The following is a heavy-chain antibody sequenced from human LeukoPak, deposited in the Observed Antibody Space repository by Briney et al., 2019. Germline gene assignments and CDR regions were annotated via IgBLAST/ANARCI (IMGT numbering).Heavy chain of an antibody. CDR3: ARRGVQGYMDV. D-gene: IGHD1-26*01. Sequence: PGGSLRLSCAASGFAVIDHFMHWVRQAPGEGLQWVSTINGAGVTYYAASVKGQFTISRDRVKNTVSLQMNNLRADDTAVYFCARRGVQGYMDVWGKGTTVTVSS. J-gene: IGHJ6*03. V-gene: IGHV3-69-1*01. CDR1: GFAVIDHF. CDR2: INGAGVT.